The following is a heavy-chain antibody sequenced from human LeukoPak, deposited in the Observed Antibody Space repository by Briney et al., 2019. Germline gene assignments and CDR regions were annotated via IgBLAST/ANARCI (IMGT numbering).Heavy chain of an antibody. CDR2: INPNSGVT. J-gene: IGHJ3*02. D-gene: IGHD1-7*01. Sequence: ASVTVSCTPSLYTFIHYFIHWMRQTPGQGLEGLGWINPNSGVTRYAQKFQDRVTMTRDTAAYMELSSLKSDDTAVYYCARAVSGTLGGAFDIWGQGTAVTVSS. CDR1: LYTFIHYF. V-gene: IGHV1-2*02. CDR3: ARAVSGTLGGAFDI.